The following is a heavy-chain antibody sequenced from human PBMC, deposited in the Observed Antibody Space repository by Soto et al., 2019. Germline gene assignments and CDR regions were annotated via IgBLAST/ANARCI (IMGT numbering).Heavy chain of an antibody. CDR3: ARDRHCSSTSCPADWFDP. CDR2: INHSGST. Sequence: PSETLSLTCAVYGVSFSCYYWSLIRPPPGKGLEWIGEINHSGSTYYNPSLKSRVTISVDTSKNQFSLKLSSVTAADTAVYYCARDRHCSSTSCPADWFDPWGQGTLVTVSS. J-gene: IGHJ5*02. V-gene: IGHV4-34*01. D-gene: IGHD2-2*01. CDR1: GVSFSCYY.